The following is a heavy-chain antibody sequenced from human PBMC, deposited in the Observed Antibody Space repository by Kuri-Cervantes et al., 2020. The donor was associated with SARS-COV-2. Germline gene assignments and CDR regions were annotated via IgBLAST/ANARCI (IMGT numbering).Heavy chain of an antibody. V-gene: IGHV4-39*01. J-gene: IGHJ4*02. Sequence: SETLSLTCTVSGGSISSSSYYWGWIRQPPGKGLEWIGSIYYSGSTYYNPSLKSRVTISVDTSKNQFSLKLSSVTAADTAVYYCARQRGGFLEWLLYYDYWGQGTRVTVSS. CDR1: GGSISSSSYY. CDR3: ARQRGGFLEWLLYYDY. CDR2: IYYSGST. D-gene: IGHD3-3*01.